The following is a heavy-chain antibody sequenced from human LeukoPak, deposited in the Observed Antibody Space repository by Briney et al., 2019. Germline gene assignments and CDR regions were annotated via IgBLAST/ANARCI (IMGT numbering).Heavy chain of an antibody. Sequence: SEALSLTCTVSGDSISNNRYYWGWLRQPPGQGLEWIGSFSYRGSPYYNPSLKSRVTISVDTSKNQFSLRLSSVTAADTAIYYCARQSCTGTSCTVLRYYVDLWGRGTLVTVSS. J-gene: IGHJ2*01. D-gene: IGHD2-2*01. CDR2: FSYRGSP. CDR3: ARQSCTGTSCTVLRYYVDL. V-gene: IGHV4-39*01. CDR1: GDSISNNRYY.